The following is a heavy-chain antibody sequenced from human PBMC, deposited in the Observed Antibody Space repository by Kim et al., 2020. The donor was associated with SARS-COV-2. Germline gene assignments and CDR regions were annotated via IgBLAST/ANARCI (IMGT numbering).Heavy chain of an antibody. V-gene: IGHV3-48*02. D-gene: IGHD5-12*01. CDR3: ARARGYSGYDLSV. J-gene: IGHJ4*02. Sequence: DYAPSVNGRFTISRDNAKNQLYLRMDSLRDEDTAVYYCARARGYSGYDLSVWGQGTLVTVSS.